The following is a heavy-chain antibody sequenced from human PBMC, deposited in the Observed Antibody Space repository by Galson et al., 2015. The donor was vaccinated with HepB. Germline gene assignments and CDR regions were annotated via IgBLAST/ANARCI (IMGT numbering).Heavy chain of an antibody. D-gene: IGHD7-27*01. CDR2: INPTGSVT. Sequence: SLRLSCAASGFTFSIYSMKWVRQAPGKGLEWVSHINPTGSVTSYADSVKGRFTISRDNAKNSLFLHMNSLRDEDTAVYYCARDLNWAFDYWGQGTLVTVSS. CDR3: ARDLNWAFDY. V-gene: IGHV3-48*02. CDR1: GFTFSIYS. J-gene: IGHJ4*02.